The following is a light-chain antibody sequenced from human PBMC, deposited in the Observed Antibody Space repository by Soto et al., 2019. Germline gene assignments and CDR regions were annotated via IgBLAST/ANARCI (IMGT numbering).Light chain of an antibody. CDR2: GVS. V-gene: IGKV3-20*01. CDR1: QSVTSNY. J-gene: IGKJ1*01. Sequence: EVVMTQSPATLSVSPGERATLSCRVSQSVTSNYLAWYQQKPGQAPRLLIYGVSNRATGVPDRFSGSGSGTDFTLTISRLVPEDFAVYYCQQYTDWPLTFGQGTKVEVK. CDR3: QQYTDWPLT.